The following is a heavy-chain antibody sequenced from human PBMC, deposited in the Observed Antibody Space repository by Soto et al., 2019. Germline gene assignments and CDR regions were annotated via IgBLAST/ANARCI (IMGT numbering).Heavy chain of an antibody. CDR3: AKDFSGWGYYYYYYGMNV. J-gene: IGHJ6*02. CDR1: GFTFSSYG. D-gene: IGHD6-19*01. V-gene: IGHV3-30*18. Sequence: GGSLRLSCAASGFTFSSYGMHWARQAPGKGLEWVAVISYDGSNKYYADSVKGRFTISRDNSKTTLYLQMNSLRAEDTAVYYCAKDFSGWGYYYYYYGMNVWVQGTTATASS. CDR2: ISYDGSNK.